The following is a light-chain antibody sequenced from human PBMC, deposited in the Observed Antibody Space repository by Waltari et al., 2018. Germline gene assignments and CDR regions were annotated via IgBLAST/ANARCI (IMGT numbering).Light chain of an antibody. CDR1: QGISSR. CDR2: SAS. V-gene: IGKV1-12*01. CDR3: QQSNSFPWT. Sequence: DIQMTQFPSSVSSSVGDRVTITCRASQGISSRLDWYQQKPGKAPKLLIYSASLLQSGVPSRFSGSGSGTEFSLTISSLQPEDFATYYCQQSNSFPWTFGQGTKVEIK. J-gene: IGKJ1*01.